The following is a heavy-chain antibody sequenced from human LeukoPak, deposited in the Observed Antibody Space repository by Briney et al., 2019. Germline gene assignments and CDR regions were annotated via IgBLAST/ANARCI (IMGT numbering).Heavy chain of an antibody. J-gene: IGHJ4*02. CDR2: ISDSSSYT. CDR1: GFTFSEYY. D-gene: IGHD5-12*01. CDR3: ARRYTGYGILDY. Sequence: GGSLRLSCAASGFTFSEYYMRWIRQAPGKGLEGVSYISDSSSYTDYADSVKGRFTISRDNSKNSLYLQMNSLRAEDTAVYYCARRYTGYGILDYWGQGTLVTVSS. V-gene: IGHV3-11*03.